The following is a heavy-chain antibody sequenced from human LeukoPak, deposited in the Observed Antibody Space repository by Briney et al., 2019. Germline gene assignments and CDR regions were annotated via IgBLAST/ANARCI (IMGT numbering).Heavy chain of an antibody. D-gene: IGHD3-10*01. CDR3: ARRPLWFGELLSKANYGMDV. CDR2: MNPNSGNT. V-gene: IGHV1-8*01. CDR1: GYTFTSYD. J-gene: IGHJ6*02. Sequence: VSVKVSCKVSGYTFTSYDINWVRHATGQGLEWMGWMNPNSGNTGYAQKFQGRVTMTRNTSISTAYMELSSLRSEDTAVYYCARRPLWFGELLSKANYGMDVWGQGTTVTVSS.